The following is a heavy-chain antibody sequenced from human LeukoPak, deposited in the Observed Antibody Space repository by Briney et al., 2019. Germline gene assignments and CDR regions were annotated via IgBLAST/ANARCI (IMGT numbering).Heavy chain of an antibody. V-gene: IGHV4-4*02. Sequence: GSLRLSCAGSGFIFSSYWMTWVRQPPGKGLKWIGVLYHSGSTNYNPSLKSRVTISLDKSKNQFSLKLYSVTAADTAVYYCARASHDYGDYSHFDYWGQGTLVTVSS. CDR3: ARASHDYGDYSHFDY. CDR2: LYHSGST. J-gene: IGHJ4*02. D-gene: IGHD4-17*01. CDR1: GFIFSSYW.